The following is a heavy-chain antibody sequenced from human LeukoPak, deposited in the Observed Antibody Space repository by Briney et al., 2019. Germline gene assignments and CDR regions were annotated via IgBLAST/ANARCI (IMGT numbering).Heavy chain of an antibody. D-gene: IGHD5-18*01. CDR3: ARDRAMDF. Sequence: GGSLRLSCAASGFTFSSYAMSWVRQAPGKGLERVSGISYSDGSTYYADSVKGRFTISRDNSKNTLYLQMNSLRAEDTAVYYCARDRAMDFWGQGILVTVSS. CDR2: ISYSDGST. J-gene: IGHJ4*02. V-gene: IGHV3-23*01. CDR1: GFTFSSYA.